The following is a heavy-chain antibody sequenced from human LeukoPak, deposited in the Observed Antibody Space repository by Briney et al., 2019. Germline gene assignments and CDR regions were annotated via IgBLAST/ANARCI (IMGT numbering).Heavy chain of an antibody. CDR3: ARGGPRGVANFDY. J-gene: IGHJ4*02. V-gene: IGHV3-11*06. CDR2: ISSSSSYT. D-gene: IGHD2-15*01. Sequence: GGSLRLSCAASGFTFSDYYMSWIRQAPGKGLEWVSYISSSSSYTNYADSVKGRFTISRDNYNDTLYLQMNSLRAEDTAMYYCARGGPRGVANFDYWGQGTLVTVSS. CDR1: GFTFSDYY.